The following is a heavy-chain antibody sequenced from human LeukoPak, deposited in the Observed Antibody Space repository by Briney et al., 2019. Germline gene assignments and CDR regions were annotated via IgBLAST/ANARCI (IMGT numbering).Heavy chain of an antibody. CDR2: IYYSGST. CDR1: GGSISSYY. D-gene: IGHD6-13*01. V-gene: IGHV4-59*01. J-gene: IGHJ4*02. Sequence: PSETLSLTCTVSGGSISSYYWSWIRQPPGKGLEWIGYIYYSGSTNYNPSLKSRVTISVDTSKNQFSLKLSSVTAADTAVYYCARQRVLPGIAAAGTFDYWGQGTLVTVSS. CDR3: ARQRVLPGIAAAGTFDY.